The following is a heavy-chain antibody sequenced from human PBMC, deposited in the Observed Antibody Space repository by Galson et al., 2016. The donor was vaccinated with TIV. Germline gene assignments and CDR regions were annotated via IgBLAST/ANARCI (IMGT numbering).Heavy chain of an antibody. CDR3: ARRDSTGISNFDF. CDR2: IYPGDSDT. CDR1: GYSFTSYW. Sequence: QSGAEVKKPGESLKISCKGSGYSFTSYWIGWVRQMPGKGLEWMGIIYPGDSDTRYSPSFQGQVTITADKSTRTAYLRWSSLKASDTAVYYRARRDSTGISNFDFWGQGTLVTVSS. J-gene: IGHJ4*02. V-gene: IGHV5-51*01. D-gene: IGHD3-22*01.